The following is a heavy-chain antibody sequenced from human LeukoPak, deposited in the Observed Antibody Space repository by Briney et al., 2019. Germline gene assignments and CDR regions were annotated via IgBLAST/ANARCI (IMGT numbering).Heavy chain of an antibody. D-gene: IGHD2-21*02. J-gene: IGHJ6*02. CDR1: GYTFTSYD. CDR2: MNPNSGNT. CDR3: ARGVVVTAIVDV. V-gene: IGHV1-8*01. Sequence: GASVKVSCKASGYTFTSYDINWVRQATAQGLEWMGWMNPNSGNTGYAQKFQGRVTMTRNTSISTAYMELSSLRSEDTAVYYCARGVVVTAIVDVWGQGTTVTVSS.